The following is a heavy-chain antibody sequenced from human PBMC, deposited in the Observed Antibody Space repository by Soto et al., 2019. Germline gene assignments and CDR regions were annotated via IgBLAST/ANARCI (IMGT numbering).Heavy chain of an antibody. CDR2: ISAYNGNT. V-gene: IGHV1-18*01. CDR3: ARNGMWNIVVAPDY. J-gene: IGHJ4*02. Sequence: ASVMLSCKASGYTFTSYGISWVRQAPGQGLEWMGWISAYNGNTNYAQKLQGRVTMTTDTSTSTAYMELRSLRSDDTAVYYCARNGMWNIVVAPDYWGQGTLVAVSS. D-gene: IGHD2-21*01. CDR1: GYTFTSYG.